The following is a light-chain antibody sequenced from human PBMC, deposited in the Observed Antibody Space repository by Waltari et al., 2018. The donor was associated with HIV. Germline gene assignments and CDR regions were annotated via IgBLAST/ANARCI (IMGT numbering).Light chain of an antibody. CDR1: QSVSNN. V-gene: IGKV3-15*01. CDR3: QQYNNWPRT. Sequence: EVVLTQSPGPVSVSPGERAPLSCRTSQSVSNNLVWYQMKPGQAPRLVIYDASTRATGIPVRFSGSGSGTEFTLTISSLQSEDFAVYYCQQYNNWPRTFGRGTKVEI. J-gene: IGKJ1*01. CDR2: DAS.